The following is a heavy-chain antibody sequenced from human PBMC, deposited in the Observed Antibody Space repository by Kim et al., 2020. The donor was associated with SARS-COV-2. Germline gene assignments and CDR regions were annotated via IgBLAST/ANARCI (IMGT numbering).Heavy chain of an antibody. CDR1: GFTFSSYG. V-gene: IGHV3-30*18. D-gene: IGHD5-18*01. J-gene: IGHJ6*02. Sequence: GGSLRLSCAASGFTFSSYGMHWVRQAPGKGLEWVAVISYDGSNKYYADSVKGRFTISRDNSKNTLYLQMNSLRAEDTAVYYCAKEPQMATAYYFYGMDVWGQGTTVTVSS. CDR3: AKEPQMATAYYFYGMDV. CDR2: ISYDGSNK.